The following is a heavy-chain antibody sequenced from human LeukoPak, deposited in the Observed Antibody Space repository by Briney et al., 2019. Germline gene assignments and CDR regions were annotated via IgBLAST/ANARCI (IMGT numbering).Heavy chain of an antibody. CDR3: ARGFSYYGSGSYYRFNWFDP. V-gene: IGHV4-34*01. CDR2: INHSGST. Sequence: SETPSLTCAVYGGSFSGYYWSWIRQPPGKGLEWIGEINHSGSTNYNPSLKSRVTISVDTSKNKFSLKLSSVTAADTAVYYCARGFSYYGSGSYYRFNWFDPWGQGTLVTVSS. J-gene: IGHJ5*02. D-gene: IGHD3-10*01. CDR1: GGSFSGYY.